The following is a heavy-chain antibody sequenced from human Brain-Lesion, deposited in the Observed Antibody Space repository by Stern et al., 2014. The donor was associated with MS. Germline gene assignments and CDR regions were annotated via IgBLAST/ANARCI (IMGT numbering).Heavy chain of an antibody. CDR2: ISYSGNP. J-gene: IGHJ4*02. D-gene: IGHD3-3*01. Sequence: VQLVESGPGLVKPSQTLSLTCTVSGGAVSSGDRYWSWIRQHPEKGLERIGYISYSGNPYYNPSLESRVTISMDRSKNQFSLKLRSVTAADTAVYYCARVTEFLRFFYPDYWGQGIRVTVSS. CDR1: GGAVSSGDRY. V-gene: IGHV4-31*03. CDR3: ARVTEFLRFFYPDY.